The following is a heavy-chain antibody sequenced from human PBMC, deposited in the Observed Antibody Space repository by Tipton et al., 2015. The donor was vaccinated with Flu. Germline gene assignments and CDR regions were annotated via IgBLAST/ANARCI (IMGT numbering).Heavy chain of an antibody. V-gene: IGHV3-7*01. J-gene: IGHJ1*01. Sequence: SLRLSCAASGFTFSSYWMSWVRQAPGKGLEWVANIKQDGSVKYYVDSVKGRFTISRDNTKNSLYLQMNSLRAEDTALYYCAREIGGGSCYWGQGTLVTVSS. CDR3: AREIGGGSCY. CDR1: GFTFSSYW. CDR2: IKQDGSVK. D-gene: IGHD1-26*01.